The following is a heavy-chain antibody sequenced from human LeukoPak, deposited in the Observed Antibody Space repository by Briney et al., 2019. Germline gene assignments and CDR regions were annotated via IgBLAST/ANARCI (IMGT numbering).Heavy chain of an antibody. D-gene: IGHD2-2*01. CDR3: ARHSTSFYYMDV. V-gene: IGHV1-2*02. CDR2: INPNSGGT. CDR1: GYTFTGYY. J-gene: IGHJ6*03. Sequence: ASVKVSCKASGYTFTGYYMHWVRQAPGQGLEWMGWINPNSGGTNYAQKFQGRVTMTRDTSISTAYMELSRLRSDDTAVYYCARHSTSFYYMDVWGKRTTVTVSS.